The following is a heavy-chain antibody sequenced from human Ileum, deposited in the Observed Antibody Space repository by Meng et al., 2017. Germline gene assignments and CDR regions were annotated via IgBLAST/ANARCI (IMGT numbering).Heavy chain of an antibody. D-gene: IGHD2/OR15-2a*01. CDR1: GFTFSYYA. Sequence: GESLKISCAASGFTFSYYAMSWVRQAPGKGLVWVSTISGSDGATYYADPVKGRFTISRDIPKNTVYLQMNSLRADDTAVYYCAKDGSDFDHSSTASNSWGQGTLVTVSS. V-gene: IGHV3-23*01. CDR3: AKDGSDFDHSSTASNS. CDR2: ISGSDGAT. J-gene: IGHJ1*01.